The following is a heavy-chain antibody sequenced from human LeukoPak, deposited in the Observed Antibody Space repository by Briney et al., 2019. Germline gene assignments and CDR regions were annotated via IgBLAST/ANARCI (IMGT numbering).Heavy chain of an antibody. CDR1: GYTFTSYG. CDR3: ARLQLLQACYYYYYMDV. V-gene: IGHV1-18*01. J-gene: IGHJ6*03. CDR2: ISAYNGNT. D-gene: IGHD2-2*01. Sequence: ASVKVSCKASGYTFTSYGISWVRQAPGQGLEWMGWISAYNGNTNYAQKFQGRVTMTTDTSTSTAYMELRSLRSDDTAVYYCARLQLLQACYYYYYMDVWGKGTTVTVSS.